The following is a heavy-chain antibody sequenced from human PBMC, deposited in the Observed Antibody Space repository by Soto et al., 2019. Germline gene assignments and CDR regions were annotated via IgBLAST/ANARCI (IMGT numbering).Heavy chain of an antibody. J-gene: IGHJ6*02. V-gene: IGHV3-23*01. D-gene: IGHD2-2*01. CDR2: ISGSGGST. Sequence: PGGSLRLSCAASGFTFSSYAMSWVRQAPGKGLEWVSAISGSGGSTYYADSVKGRFTISRDNSKNTLYLQMNSLRAEDTAVYYCAKSIYCSSTSCYVYYYYGMDVWGQGTTVTVSS. CDR3: AKSIYCSSTSCYVYYYYGMDV. CDR1: GFTFSSYA.